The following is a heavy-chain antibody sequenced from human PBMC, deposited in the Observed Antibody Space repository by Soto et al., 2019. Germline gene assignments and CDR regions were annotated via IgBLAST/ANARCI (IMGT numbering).Heavy chain of an antibody. J-gene: IGHJ3*02. CDR2: IYYSGST. V-gene: IGHV4-39*01. Sequence: QLQLQESGPGLVKPSETLSLTCTVSGGSISSSSYYWGWIRQPPGKGLEWIGIIYYSGSTYYNPSLKSRVTISVDTSKNQFSLKRSSVTAADTAVYYCARRGGVATNAFDIWGQGTMVTVSS. D-gene: IGHD5-12*01. CDR1: GGSISSSSYY. CDR3: ARRGGVATNAFDI.